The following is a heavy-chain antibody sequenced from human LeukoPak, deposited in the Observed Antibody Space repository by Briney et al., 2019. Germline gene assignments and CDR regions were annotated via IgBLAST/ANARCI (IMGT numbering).Heavy chain of an antibody. CDR1: GFSFSSYG. V-gene: IGHV3-33*01. CDR3: ARDQYDTWSRRGNFDS. Sequence: PGGSLRLSCAASGFSFSSYGMHWVRQAPGKGLEWVAVIWYDGSKKYYADSVKGRFIISRDNSRNTLYLQMNSLRVEDTTVYYCARDQYDTWSRRGNFDSWGQGTLVIVSS. D-gene: IGHD3-3*01. CDR2: IWYDGSKK. J-gene: IGHJ4*02.